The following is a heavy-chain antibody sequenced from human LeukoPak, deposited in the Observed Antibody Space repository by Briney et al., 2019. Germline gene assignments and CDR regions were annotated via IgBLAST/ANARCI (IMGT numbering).Heavy chain of an antibody. V-gene: IGHV4-34*01. CDR1: GGSFSGYY. CDR2: INHSGST. D-gene: IGHD1-26*01. CDR3: ARGSGSYYSETSPIDY. J-gene: IGHJ4*02. Sequence: SETLSLTCAVYGGSFSGYYWSWIRQPPGKGLEWIGEINHSGSTNYNPSLKSRVTISVDTSKNQFSLKLSSVTAADTAVYYCARGSGSYYSETSPIDYWGQGTLVTVSS.